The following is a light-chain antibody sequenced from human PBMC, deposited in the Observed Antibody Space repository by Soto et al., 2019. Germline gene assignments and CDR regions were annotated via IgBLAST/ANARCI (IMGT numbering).Light chain of an antibody. V-gene: IGKV3-11*01. CDR1: QSVRSY. CDR3: QQRRNWQVT. CDR2: DAS. Sequence: EILLTQSPVTLSLSLGDIATLSCSASQSVRSYLAWYQQKPGQAPRLLIYDASIRATGIPARFSGSGSGTDFTLTISSLEPEDFAVYYCQQRRNWQVTFGQGTDWR. J-gene: IGKJ5*01.